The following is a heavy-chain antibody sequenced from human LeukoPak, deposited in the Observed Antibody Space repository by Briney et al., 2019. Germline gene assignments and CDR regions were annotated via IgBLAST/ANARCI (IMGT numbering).Heavy chain of an antibody. V-gene: IGHV4-4*07. CDR1: GGSISSYY. Sequence: SETLSLTCTVSGGSISSYYWSWIRQPAGKGLEWIGRIYTSGSTNYNPSLKSRVTMSVDTSKNQFSLKLDSVTAADTAVYYCARHLGGNFGSGTHFVYWGQGTLVTVSS. D-gene: IGHD3-10*01. CDR3: ARHLGGNFGSGTHFVY. CDR2: IYTSGST. J-gene: IGHJ4*02.